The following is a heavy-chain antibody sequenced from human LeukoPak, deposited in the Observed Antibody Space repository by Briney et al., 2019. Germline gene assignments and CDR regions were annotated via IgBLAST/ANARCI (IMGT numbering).Heavy chain of an antibody. D-gene: IGHD3-3*01. CDR1: GGTFSSYT. CDR3: ARDPHDKEYDFWSRYYGMDV. Sequence: ASVKVSCKASGGTFSSYTISWVRQAPGQGLEWMGRIIPILGIANYAQKFQGRVTITADKSTSTAYMELSSLRSEDTAVYYCARDPHDKEYDFWSRYYGMDVWGQGTTVTVSS. V-gene: IGHV1-69*04. CDR2: IIPILGIA. J-gene: IGHJ6*02.